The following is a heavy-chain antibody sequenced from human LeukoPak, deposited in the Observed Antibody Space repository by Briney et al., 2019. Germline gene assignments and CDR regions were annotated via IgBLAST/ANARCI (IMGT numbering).Heavy chain of an antibody. D-gene: IGHD6-13*01. CDR2: IYYSGNT. CDR1: GGSISSSSYY. V-gene: IGHV4-39*01. J-gene: IGHJ5*02. CDR3: AACKIYSSSWYVGSSRVRFDP. Sequence: PSETLSLTCTVSGGSISSSSYYWGWIRQPPGKGLEWIGTIYYSGNTYYNPSLKSRVTISVDTSKNQFSLKLSSVTAADTGVYYYAACKIYSSSWYVGSSRVRFDPWGQGTLVTVSS.